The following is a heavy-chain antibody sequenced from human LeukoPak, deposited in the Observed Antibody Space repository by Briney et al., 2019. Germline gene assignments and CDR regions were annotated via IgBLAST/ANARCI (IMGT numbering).Heavy chain of an antibody. Sequence: ASVKVSCKASGGTFSSYAISWVRQAPGQGLEWMGIINPSGGSTSYAQKFQGRVTMTRDTSTSTVYMELSSLRSEDTAVYYCARAVPRAGNWFDPWGQGTLVTVSS. J-gene: IGHJ5*02. CDR1: GGTFSSYA. CDR3: ARAVPRAGNWFDP. CDR2: INPSGGST. V-gene: IGHV1-46*01.